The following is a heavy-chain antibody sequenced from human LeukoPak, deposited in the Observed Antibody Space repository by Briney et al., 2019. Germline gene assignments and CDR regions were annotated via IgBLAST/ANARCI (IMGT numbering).Heavy chain of an antibody. Sequence: GASVKVSCRASGYTFTGCYMHWVRQAPGQGLEWMGWINPNSGGTGCAQKFQGRVTVARDTSIGTAYMELSRLRSDDTAVYYCARVNYYHGSGSYSYYYGMDVWGQGTTVTVSS. CDR2: INPNSGGT. CDR3: ARVNYYHGSGSYSYYYGMDV. V-gene: IGHV1-2*02. J-gene: IGHJ6*02. CDR1: GYTFTGCY. D-gene: IGHD3-10*01.